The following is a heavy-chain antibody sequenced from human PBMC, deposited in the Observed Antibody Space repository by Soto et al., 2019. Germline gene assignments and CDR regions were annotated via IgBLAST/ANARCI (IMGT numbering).Heavy chain of an antibody. D-gene: IGHD6-19*01. CDR2: TYYTARWYN. J-gene: IGHJ4*03. Sequence: SQTLSLTCAISADSVSGNSAAWNWIRQPPSRGLEWLGRTYYTARWYNEFAVSVRSRITVTPDTSKNPFSLQLNSVTPEDTAVVYCAKAFPYDVCSGGYFDYWGRGALVTVSS. CDR3: AKAFPYDVCSGGYFDY. CDR1: ADSVSGNSAA. V-gene: IGHV6-1*01.